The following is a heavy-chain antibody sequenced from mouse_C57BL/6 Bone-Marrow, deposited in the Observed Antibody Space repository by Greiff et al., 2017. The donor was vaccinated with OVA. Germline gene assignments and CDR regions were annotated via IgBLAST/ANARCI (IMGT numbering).Heavy chain of an antibody. CDR1: GFTFSDYY. Sequence: DVHLVESGGGLVQPGGSLKLSCAASGFTFSDYYMYWVRQTPEKRLEWVAYISNGGGSTYYPDTVKGRFTISRDNAKNTLYLQRSRLKSEDTAMYYCARPWYFDVWGTGTTVTVSS. CDR2: ISNGGGST. CDR3: ARPWYFDV. V-gene: IGHV5-12*01. J-gene: IGHJ1*03.